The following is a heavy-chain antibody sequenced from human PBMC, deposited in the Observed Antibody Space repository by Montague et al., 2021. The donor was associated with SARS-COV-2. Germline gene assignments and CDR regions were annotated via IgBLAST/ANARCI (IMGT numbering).Heavy chain of an antibody. Sequence: LRLSWSASGFTFSDYYMSWIRQAPGKGLEWVSYISSSSSYTNYADSVKGRFTISRDNAKNSLYLQMNSLRAEDTAVYYCAASLGSITIFGVVTMGYFDYWGQGTLVTVSS. V-gene: IGHV3-11*03. CDR3: AASLGSITIFGVVTMGYFDY. J-gene: IGHJ4*02. CDR1: GFTFSDYY. CDR2: ISSSSSYT. D-gene: IGHD3-3*01.